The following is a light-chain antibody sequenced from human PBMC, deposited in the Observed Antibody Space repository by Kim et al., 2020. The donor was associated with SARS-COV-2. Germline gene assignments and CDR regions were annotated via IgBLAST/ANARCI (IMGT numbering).Light chain of an antibody. J-gene: IGKJ4*01. CDR2: DAS. CDR1: QSVSSY. Sequence: EIVLTHSPATLSLSPGERATLSCRASQSVSSYLAWYQQKPGQAPRLLIYDASNRATGIPARFSGSGSGTDFTLTISSLETEDFAVYYCQQRSNWPLTFGGGTKLEI. V-gene: IGKV3-11*01. CDR3: QQRSNWPLT.